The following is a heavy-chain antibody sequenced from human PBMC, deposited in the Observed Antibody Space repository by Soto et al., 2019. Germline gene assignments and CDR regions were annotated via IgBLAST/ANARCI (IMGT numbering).Heavy chain of an antibody. CDR3: ARVIFGGWNYDY. D-gene: IGHD6-19*01. CDR1: GFTFSSYA. CDR2: ISYDGSNK. Sequence: GGSLRLSCAASGFTFSSYAMHWVRQAPGKGLEWVAVISYDGSNKYYADSVKGRFTISRDNSKNTLYLQMNSLRAEDTAVYYCARVIFGGWNYDYWGQGTMVTVSS. V-gene: IGHV3-30-3*01. J-gene: IGHJ4*02.